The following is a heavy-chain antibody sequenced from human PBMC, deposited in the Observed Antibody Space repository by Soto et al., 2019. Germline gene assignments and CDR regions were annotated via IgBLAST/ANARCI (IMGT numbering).Heavy chain of an antibody. J-gene: IGHJ4*02. CDR2: ISGSDDST. D-gene: IGHD6-6*01. CDR3: AKRSSSSTFDY. Sequence: EVQLLESGGGLVQPGESLRLSCAASGFTFSSYAMSWVRQAPGKGLEWVSVISGSDDSTYYADSVKGRFTISRDNSKNTLYLHMNSLRAEDSAVYDGAKRSSSSTFDYWGQGTLVTVSS. CDR1: GFTFSSYA. V-gene: IGHV3-23*01.